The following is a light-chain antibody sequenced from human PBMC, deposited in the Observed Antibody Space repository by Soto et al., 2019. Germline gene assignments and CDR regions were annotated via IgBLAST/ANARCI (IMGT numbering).Light chain of an antibody. J-gene: IGKJ4*01. V-gene: IGKV1-5*03. CDR2: KAS. CDR1: QNISRW. CDR3: QQYHNYSPLT. Sequence: DIQMTQSPSTLSASVGDRFTITCRASQNISRWLAWYQQKPGKAPKFLIYKASGLEIGVPSRFSGSGSGTEFTLTISSLQPDDFATYYCQQYHNYSPLTFGGGTKVDIK.